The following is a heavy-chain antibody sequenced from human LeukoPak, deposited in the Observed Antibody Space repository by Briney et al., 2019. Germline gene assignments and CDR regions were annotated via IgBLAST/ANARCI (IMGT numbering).Heavy chain of an antibody. J-gene: IGHJ4*02. CDR2: IHLSGRT. D-gene: IGHD2-8*01. CDR1: GGSITTTNW. Sequence: NPSETLSLTCGVSGGSITTTNWWSWVRQPPGLGLEWIGAIHLSGRTNYNTSLNSRVTLALDTSKNHLSLSLTSVTAADTAVYYCSRENGAFSPFGYWGQGTLVTVPS. CDR3: SRENGAFSPFGY. V-gene: IGHV4-4*02.